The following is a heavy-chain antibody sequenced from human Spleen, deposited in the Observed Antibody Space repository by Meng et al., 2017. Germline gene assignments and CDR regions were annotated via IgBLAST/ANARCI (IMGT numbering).Heavy chain of an antibody. CDR2: ISGGGGTT. V-gene: IGHV3-23*01. Sequence: GESLKISCAASGFTFSNYAMNWVRQAPGKGLEWVSAISGGGGTTYYADSVKGRFTISRDNSKNTLFLQMKRLRTEDTAVYFFAKDYSSGWYGFSDYWGRGTLVTVSS. CDR1: GFTFSNYA. CDR3: AKDYSSGWYGFSDY. D-gene: IGHD6-19*01. J-gene: IGHJ4*02.